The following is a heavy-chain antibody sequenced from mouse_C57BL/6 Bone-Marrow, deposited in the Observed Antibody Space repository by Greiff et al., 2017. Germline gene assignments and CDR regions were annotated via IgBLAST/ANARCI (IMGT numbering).Heavy chain of an antibody. D-gene: IGHD1-1*01. Sequence: VQLQRSGTVLARPGASVKMSCKTSGYTFTSYWMHWVKQRPGQGLEWIGAIYPGNSDTSYNQKFKGKAKLTAVTSASTAYMELSSLTNEDSAVYYCTRGEYYYGSSYFDYWGQGTTLTVSS. J-gene: IGHJ2*01. CDR2: IYPGNSDT. V-gene: IGHV1-5*01. CDR1: GYTFTSYW. CDR3: TRGEYYYGSSYFDY.